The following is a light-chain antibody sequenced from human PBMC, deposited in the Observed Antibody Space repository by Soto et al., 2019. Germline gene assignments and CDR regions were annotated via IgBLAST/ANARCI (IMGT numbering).Light chain of an antibody. CDR1: QDIAIY. J-gene: IGKJ4*01. V-gene: IGKV1-9*01. CDR3: QQLRSYPST. CDR2: AAS. Sequence: IQLPKSPSSLSASVGARVPITGRASQDIAIYLAWYQQKPGEAPKLLIYAASTLHGGVPSRFSGSGSGTDFALTITSLQAEDFATYYCQQLRSYPSTFGGGTKVDI.